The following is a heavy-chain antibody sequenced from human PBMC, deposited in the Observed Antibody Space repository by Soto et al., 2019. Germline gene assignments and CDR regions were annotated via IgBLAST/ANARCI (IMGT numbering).Heavy chain of an antibody. D-gene: IGHD6-6*01. Sequence: SVKVSCKASGYTFTGYYMHWVRQAPGQGLEWMGWINPNSGGTNYAQKFQGRVTMTRDTSISTAYMELSRLRSDDTAVYYCARDREGSSSWGKYWFDPWGQGTLVTVSS. J-gene: IGHJ5*02. CDR1: GYTFTGYY. CDR3: ARDREGSSSWGKYWFDP. CDR2: INPNSGGT. V-gene: IGHV1-2*02.